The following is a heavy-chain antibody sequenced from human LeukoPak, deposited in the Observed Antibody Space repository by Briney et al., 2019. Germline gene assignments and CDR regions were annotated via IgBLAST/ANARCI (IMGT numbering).Heavy chain of an antibody. Sequence: ASVKASCKASGYTFTSYGISWVRQAPGQGLEWMGWTSAYNGNTNYAQKLQGRVTMTTDTSTSTAYMELRSLRSDDTAVYYCARDLGSGYSLDYWGQGTLVTVSS. D-gene: IGHD4-23*01. CDR1: GYTFTSYG. CDR2: TSAYNGNT. CDR3: ARDLGSGYSLDY. V-gene: IGHV1-18*01. J-gene: IGHJ4*02.